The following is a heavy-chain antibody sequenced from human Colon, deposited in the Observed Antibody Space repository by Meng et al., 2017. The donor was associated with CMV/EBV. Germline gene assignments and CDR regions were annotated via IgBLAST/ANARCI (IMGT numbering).Heavy chain of an antibody. Sequence: ASVKVSCKASGYTFTRYDINWVRQATGQGLEWMGWMNPKSGNTGYAQKFQGRVTISRNTSISTAYMELSSLRSEDTAVYYCAKWDPNYGMDVWGQGTTVTVSS. V-gene: IGHV1-8*03. J-gene: IGHJ6*02. D-gene: IGHD1-26*01. CDR1: GYTFTRYD. CDR2: MNPKSGNT. CDR3: AKWDPNYGMDV.